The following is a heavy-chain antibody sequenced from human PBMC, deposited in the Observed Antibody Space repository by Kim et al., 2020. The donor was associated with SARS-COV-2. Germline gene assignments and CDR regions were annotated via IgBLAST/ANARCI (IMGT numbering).Heavy chain of an antibody. CDR3: AKQISRNSYAASDY. Sequence: AKPVRCQFTTSRDNSKHTLHMQMNSLRAEDTAVYYCAKQISRNSYAASDYWGQGTLVTVSS. D-gene: IGHD5-18*01. V-gene: IGHV3-23*03. J-gene: IGHJ4*02.